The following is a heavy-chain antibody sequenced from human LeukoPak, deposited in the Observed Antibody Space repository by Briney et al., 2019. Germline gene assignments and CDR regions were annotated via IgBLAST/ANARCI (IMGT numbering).Heavy chain of an antibody. V-gene: IGHV4-4*07. CDR3: AKGRDRNGNYFADDY. CDR1: DGSISSCF. D-gene: IGHD1-14*01. Sequence: SETLSLTCAVSDGSISSCFWSWLRQPAGKGLEWIGRVCTSGKTSYNPALKSRVTMSVDTPTNQFSLRLSSVTAADTAVYYCAKGRDRNGNYFADDYWGQGILVTVSS. J-gene: IGHJ4*02. CDR2: VCTSGKT.